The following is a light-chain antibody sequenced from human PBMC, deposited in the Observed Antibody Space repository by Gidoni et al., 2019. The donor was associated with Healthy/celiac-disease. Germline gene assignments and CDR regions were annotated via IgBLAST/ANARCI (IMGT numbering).Light chain of an antibody. J-gene: IGKJ4*01. Sequence: PAPLVWSPGESATLSLRASPSVSSNLAWYQQKPGQAPRLLIYGASTRATGIPARFSGSGSGTEFTLTISSLQSEDFAVYYCQQYNNWPPITFGGGTKVEIK. CDR1: PSVSSN. CDR2: GAS. V-gene: IGKV3-15*01. CDR3: QQYNNWPPIT.